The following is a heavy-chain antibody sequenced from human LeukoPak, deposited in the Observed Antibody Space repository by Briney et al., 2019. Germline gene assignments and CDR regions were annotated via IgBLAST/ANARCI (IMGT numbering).Heavy chain of an antibody. V-gene: IGHV4-59*01. CDR3: AREAYYYDSSGYFDAFDI. Sequence: SKTLSLTCTVSSGSIRTSYCSWIRQPPGKGLEWIGYIYYSGSTNYNPSLKSRVTISVDTSRNQFSLKLSSVTAADTAVYYCAREAYYYDSSGYFDAFDIWGQGTMVTVSS. D-gene: IGHD3-22*01. CDR2: IYYSGST. CDR1: SGSIRTSY. J-gene: IGHJ3*02.